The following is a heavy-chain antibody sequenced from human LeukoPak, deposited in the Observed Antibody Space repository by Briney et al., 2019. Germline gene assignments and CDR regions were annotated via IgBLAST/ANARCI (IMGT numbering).Heavy chain of an antibody. Sequence: PSETLSLTCTVSGGSISSGSYYWSWIRQPAGKGLEWIGRIYTSGSTNYNPSLKSRVTISVDTSKNQFSLKLSSVTAADTAVYYCARLGYCSGGSCYSLHPPYYYYMDVWGKGTTVTVSS. D-gene: IGHD2-15*01. CDR3: ARLGYCSGGSCYSLHPPYYYYMDV. V-gene: IGHV4-61*02. CDR1: GGSISSGSYY. J-gene: IGHJ6*03. CDR2: IYTSGST.